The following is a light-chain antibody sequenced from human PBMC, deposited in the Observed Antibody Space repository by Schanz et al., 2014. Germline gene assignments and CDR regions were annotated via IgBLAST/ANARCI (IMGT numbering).Light chain of an antibody. CDR1: SSDVGNYNL. J-gene: IGLJ3*02. V-gene: IGLV2-14*02. CDR2: EGN. Sequence: QSALTHPASVSGSPGQSITISCTGTSSDVGNYNLVSWFQQHPGKAPKVMIYEGNKRPSGVSGRFSGSKSGNTASLTVSGLQAEDEADYYCSSYAGSNNFGVFGGGTKLTVL. CDR3: SSYAGSNNFGV.